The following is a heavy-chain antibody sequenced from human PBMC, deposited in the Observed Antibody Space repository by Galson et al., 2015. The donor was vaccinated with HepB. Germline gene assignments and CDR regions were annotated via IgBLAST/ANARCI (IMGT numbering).Heavy chain of an antibody. V-gene: IGHV1-69*13. Sequence: SVKVSCKASGGSFSSYAISWVRQAPGQGLEWMGGIIPTFDTTNYAQTFKGRVTITADESTSTGYMELSSLRSEDTAVYFCASAGYCSRATCYTGVDFDSWGQGTLVTVSS. CDR3: ASAGYCSRATCYTGVDFDS. CDR2: IIPTFDTT. D-gene: IGHD2-2*02. J-gene: IGHJ4*02. CDR1: GGSFSSYA.